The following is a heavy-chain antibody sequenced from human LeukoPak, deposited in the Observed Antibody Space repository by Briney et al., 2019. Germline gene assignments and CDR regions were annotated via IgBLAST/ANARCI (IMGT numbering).Heavy chain of an antibody. Sequence: GASVKVSCKASGGTFSSYAISWVRQAPGQGLEWMGGIIPIFGTANYAQKFQGRVTITADESTSTAYMELSSLRSEDTAVYYCARDIEGCVVPAALVGFDPWGQGTLVTVSS. J-gene: IGHJ5*02. CDR2: IIPIFGTA. V-gene: IGHV1-69*13. CDR1: GGTFSSYA. CDR3: ARDIEGCVVPAALVGFDP. D-gene: IGHD2-2*01.